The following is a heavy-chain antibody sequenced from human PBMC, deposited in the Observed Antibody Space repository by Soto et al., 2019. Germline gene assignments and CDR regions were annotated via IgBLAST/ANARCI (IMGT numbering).Heavy chain of an antibody. CDR1: GGTFSSYA. CDR2: IISIFGTA. J-gene: IGHJ6*02. CDR3: ASHSGSSPEGRYYYGMDV. V-gene: IGHV1-69*12. Sequence: QVQLVQSGAEVKKPGSSVKVSCKASGGTFSSYAISWVRQAPGQGLQWMGGIISIFGTADYAQKFQGRVTITADESTSTAYMELSSLRAEDTAVDYCASHSGSSPEGRYYYGMDVWGQGTTVTVSS. D-gene: IGHD1-26*01.